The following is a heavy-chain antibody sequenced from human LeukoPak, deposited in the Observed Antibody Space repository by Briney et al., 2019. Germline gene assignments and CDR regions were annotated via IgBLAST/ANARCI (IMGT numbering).Heavy chain of an antibody. J-gene: IGHJ4*02. Sequence: QPGGSLRLSCAASGFTFSSYSMNWVRQAPGKGLEWVSYISGSSTTIYYADSVKGRFTISRDNAKNSVYLQMNSLRDEDTAVYFCARFFDYWGQGTLVTVSS. CDR2: ISGSSTTI. CDR3: ARFFDY. CDR1: GFTFSSYS. V-gene: IGHV3-48*02.